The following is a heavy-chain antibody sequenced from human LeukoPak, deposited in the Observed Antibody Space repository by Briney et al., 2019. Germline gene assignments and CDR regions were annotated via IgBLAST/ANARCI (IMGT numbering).Heavy chain of an antibody. Sequence: ASVKVSCKASGYTFTSYGISWVRQAPGQGLEWMGWISAYNGNTNYAQKLQGRVTMTTDTSTSTDYMELRSLRSDDTAVYYCARDTVYCSSTSCYITAFDIWGQGTMVTVSS. CDR3: ARDTVYCSSTSCYITAFDI. CDR2: ISAYNGNT. V-gene: IGHV1-18*01. D-gene: IGHD2-2*02. CDR1: GYTFTSYG. J-gene: IGHJ3*02.